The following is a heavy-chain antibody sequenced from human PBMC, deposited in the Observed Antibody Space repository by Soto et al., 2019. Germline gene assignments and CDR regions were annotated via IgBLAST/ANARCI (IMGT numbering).Heavy chain of an antibody. CDR3: ATSYSNYSYYYYMDV. Sequence: PSETLSLTCTVSGVSISSYYWSWIRQPPGKGLEWIGYTHYSGSTNYNPSLKSRVTISLDTSKNQFSLKLTSVTAADTAVFYCATSYSNYSYYYYMDVWGKGTTVTVSS. CDR1: GVSISSYY. J-gene: IGHJ6*03. D-gene: IGHD4-4*01. V-gene: IGHV4-59*01. CDR2: THYSGST.